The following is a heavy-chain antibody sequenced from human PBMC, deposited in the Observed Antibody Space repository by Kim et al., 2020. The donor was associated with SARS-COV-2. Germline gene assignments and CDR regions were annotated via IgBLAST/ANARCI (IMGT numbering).Heavy chain of an antibody. Sequence: YYADSVKGRFTNSRDNSKNRLYLQVNSLRADDTAVYYCAKRGNWHFDYWGQGTPVTVSS. J-gene: IGHJ4*02. CDR3: AKRGNWHFDY. V-gene: IGHV3-NL1*01. D-gene: IGHD1-20*01.